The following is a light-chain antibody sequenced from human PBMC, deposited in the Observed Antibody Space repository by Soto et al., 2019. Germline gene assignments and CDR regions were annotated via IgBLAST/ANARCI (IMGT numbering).Light chain of an antibody. CDR3: CSYAGSSTL. J-gene: IGLJ1*01. V-gene: IGLV2-23*01. CDR2: EGS. Sequence: QSVLTQPASVSGSPGQSITISCTGTSSDVGSYNLVSWYQQHPDKAPKLMIYEGSKRPSGVSNRFSGSKSGNTASLTISGLQAEDEADYYCCSYAGSSTLFGTGTKVTVL. CDR1: SSDVGSYNL.